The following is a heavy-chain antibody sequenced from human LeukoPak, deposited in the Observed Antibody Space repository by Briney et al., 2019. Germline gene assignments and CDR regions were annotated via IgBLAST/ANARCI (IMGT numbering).Heavy chain of an antibody. D-gene: IGHD6-13*01. J-gene: IGHJ4*02. Sequence: GRSLRLSCAASGFTFSSYGMHWVRQAPGKGLQWVAVIWSDGNRQYYADSVKGRFTISRDNSRNTVYLQMNSMRAEDTAVYYCARLGSSWTFDYWGQGALVTVSS. V-gene: IGHV3-33*01. CDR3: ARLGSSWTFDY. CDR2: IWSDGNRQ. CDR1: GFTFSSYG.